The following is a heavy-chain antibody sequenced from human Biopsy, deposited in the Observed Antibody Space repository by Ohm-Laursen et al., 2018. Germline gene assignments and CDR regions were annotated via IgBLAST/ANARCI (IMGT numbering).Heavy chain of an antibody. Sequence: SETLSLTCAVYGGSFNGYFWSWIRQPPGKGLEWIGDITHSGSTNYSPSLKSRVTISVDTAKNQFSLSLRSVTAADTAVYYCARVPLPGIGAAYQGRFLYGMDVWGQGTTVSVSS. D-gene: IGHD6-13*01. CDR1: GGSFNGYF. CDR3: ARVPLPGIGAAYQGRFLYGMDV. J-gene: IGHJ6*02. V-gene: IGHV4-34*01. CDR2: ITHSGST.